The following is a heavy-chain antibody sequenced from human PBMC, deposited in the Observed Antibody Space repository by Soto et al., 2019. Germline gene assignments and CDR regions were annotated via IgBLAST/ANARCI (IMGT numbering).Heavy chain of an antibody. D-gene: IGHD3-16*01. Sequence: LRLACAASGFSFSDYAMRWVRQAPGKGLEWVSGIDVRSRSTNYADPVRGRFTISRDDSKNTLYLQLNSLRVEDTATYFCAKVTRGGATFCKFWCQGTLVSVYS. J-gene: IGHJ4*02. CDR1: GFSFSDYA. CDR3: AKVTRGGATFCKF. CDR2: IDVRSRST. V-gene: IGHV3-23*01.